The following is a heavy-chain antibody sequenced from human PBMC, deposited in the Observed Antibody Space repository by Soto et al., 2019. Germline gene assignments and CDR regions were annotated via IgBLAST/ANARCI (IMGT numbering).Heavy chain of an antibody. Sequence: DVQLLESGGGLIQPGGSLRVSCAASGFTFSSYAMNWVRQAPGKGLEWVSVISGSGGITYYADSVKGRFTISIDNSKNARYLQMNSLRAEDTAVYFCAKDRYYDILTGYDYYDSAMDDWGQGTTVTVSS. D-gene: IGHD3-9*01. J-gene: IGHJ6*02. CDR3: AKDRYYDILTGYDYYDSAMDD. CDR1: GFTFSSYA. V-gene: IGHV3-23*01. CDR2: ISGSGGIT.